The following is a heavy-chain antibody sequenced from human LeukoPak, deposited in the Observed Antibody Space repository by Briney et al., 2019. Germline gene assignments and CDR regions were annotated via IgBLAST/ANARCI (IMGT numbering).Heavy chain of an antibody. J-gene: IGHJ4*02. CDR3: AKEHYYGSGSLDY. CDR2: IGGRDGST. Sequence: GGSLRLSCAASGFTFSSYGMSWVRQAPGKGLEWVSAIGGRDGSTYYADSVKGRFTISRDNSKNTLYVQMNSLRAEDTAVYYCAKEHYYGSGSLDYWGQGTLVTVSS. CDR1: GFTFSSYG. D-gene: IGHD3-10*01. V-gene: IGHV3-23*01.